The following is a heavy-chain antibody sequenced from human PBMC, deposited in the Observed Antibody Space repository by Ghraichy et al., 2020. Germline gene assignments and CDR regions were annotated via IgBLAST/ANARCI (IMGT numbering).Heavy chain of an antibody. Sequence: ESLNISCTVSGGSITPNFWSWIRQPPGKGLEWVGYIYYSGSTSYNPSLKSRVAISVDTSKNQFSLKLSSVTAADTAVYYCATHGPRVLISVWGQGTTVTVSS. CDR3: ATHGPRVLISV. CDR1: GGSITPNF. V-gene: IGHV4-59*08. J-gene: IGHJ6*02. D-gene: IGHD3-16*01. CDR2: IYYSGST.